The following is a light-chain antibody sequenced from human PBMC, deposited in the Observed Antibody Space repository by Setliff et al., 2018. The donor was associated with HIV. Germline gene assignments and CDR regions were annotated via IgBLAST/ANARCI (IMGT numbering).Light chain of an antibody. CDR2: GYT. Sequence: QSVLAQPPSVSGAPGQRVTISCTGSSSNIGAGYDVHWYQQLPGTAPKLLIYGYTNRASGVPDRSSGSRPGASASLAITGLQAGDEADYYCQSYDSSLSGFYVFGTGTKVTVL. CDR1: SSNIGAGYD. J-gene: IGLJ1*01. V-gene: IGLV1-40*01. CDR3: QSYDSSLSGFYV.